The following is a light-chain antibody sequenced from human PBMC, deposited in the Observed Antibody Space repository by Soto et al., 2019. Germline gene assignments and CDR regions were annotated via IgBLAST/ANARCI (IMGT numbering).Light chain of an antibody. CDR2: DVT. J-gene: IGLJ1*01. V-gene: IGLV2-14*01. CDR1: SSDVGGYNY. CDR3: SSYTSSSTPYV. Sequence: QSALTQPASVSGSPGQSITISCTGTSSDVGGYNYVSWYQQHPVKAPKLMIYDVTNRPSGVSDRFSGYKSGNTASLTISGLKAEDEADYYCSSYTSSSTPYVFGTGTKLTVL.